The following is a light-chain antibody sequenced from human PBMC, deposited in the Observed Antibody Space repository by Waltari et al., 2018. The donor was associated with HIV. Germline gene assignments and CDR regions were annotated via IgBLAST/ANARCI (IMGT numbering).Light chain of an antibody. J-gene: IGLJ2*01. CDR1: ALPKQY. CDR3: QSADSSGTYVV. Sequence: SYELTQPPSVSVSPGQTARITCSGDALPKQYAYWYQQKPGQAPVLWIYKDGDRPSGIPERCAGSSSWTTVTVTISGVQAEDEADYYCQSADSSGTYVVFGGGTKLTVL. CDR2: KDG. V-gene: IGLV3-25*03.